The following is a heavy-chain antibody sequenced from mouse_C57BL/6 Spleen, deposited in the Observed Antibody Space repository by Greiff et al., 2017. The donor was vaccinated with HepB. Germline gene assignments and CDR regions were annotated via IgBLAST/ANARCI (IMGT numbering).Heavy chain of an antibody. J-gene: IGHJ2*01. CDR1: GYTFTSYW. V-gene: IGHV1-72*01. CDR2: IDPNSGGT. CDR3: ARRSYYSNYKFDY. Sequence: VKLQQPGAELVKPGASVKLSCKASGYTFTSYWMHWVKQRPGRGLEWIGRIDPNSGGTKYNEKFKSKATLTVDKPSSTAYMQLSSLTSEDSAVYYCARRSYYSNYKFDYWGQGTTLTVSS. D-gene: IGHD2-5*01.